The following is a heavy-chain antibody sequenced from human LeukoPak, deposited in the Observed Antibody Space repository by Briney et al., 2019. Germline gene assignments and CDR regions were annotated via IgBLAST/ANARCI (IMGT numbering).Heavy chain of an antibody. CDR3: AKDHYQYYYGSGSYYRGREFFDY. CDR2: ISWDGGST. V-gene: IGHV3-43D*03. CDR1: GFTFEYNA. D-gene: IGHD3-10*01. J-gene: IGHJ4*02. Sequence: GGSLRLSCAASGFTFEYNAMQWVRQAPGKGLEWVAFISWDGGSTYYADSVKGRFTISRDNSKNTLYLQMNSLRAEDTAVYYCAKDHYQYYYGSGSYYRGREFFDYWGQGTLVTVSS.